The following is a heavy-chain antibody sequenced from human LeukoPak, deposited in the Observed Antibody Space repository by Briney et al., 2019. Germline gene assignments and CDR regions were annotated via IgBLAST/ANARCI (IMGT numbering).Heavy chain of an antibody. D-gene: IGHD5-24*01. CDR1: GYSISSDYY. CDR2: IHHSGRT. CDR3: ARDYVAGDGYNH. V-gene: IGHV4-38-2*02. J-gene: IGHJ4*02. Sequence: RSSETLSLTCTVSGYSISSDYYWGWIRQPPGKGLEWIGSIHHSGRTYYNPSLKSRVTISVDTSKNQFSLKLSSVTAADTAVYYCARDYVAGDGYNHWGQGTLVTVSS.